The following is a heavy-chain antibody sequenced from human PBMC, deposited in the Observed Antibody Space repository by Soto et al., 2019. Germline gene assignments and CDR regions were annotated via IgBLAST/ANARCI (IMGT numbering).Heavy chain of an antibody. D-gene: IGHD6-13*01. CDR2: IIPILGIA. CDR1: GGTFSSYT. Sequence: QVQLVQSGAEVKKPGSSVKVSCKASGGTFSSYTISWVRQAPGQGLEWMGRIIPILGIANYAQKFQGRVTITEDKSTSTAYMELSSLRSEDTAVYYCAREERAAAGTGGDYWGQGTLVTVSS. J-gene: IGHJ4*02. V-gene: IGHV1-69*08. CDR3: AREERAAAGTGGDY.